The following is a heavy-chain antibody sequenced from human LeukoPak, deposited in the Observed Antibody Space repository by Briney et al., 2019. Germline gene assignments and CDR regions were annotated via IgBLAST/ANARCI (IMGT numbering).Heavy chain of an antibody. J-gene: IGHJ4*02. Sequence: SVKVSCTASGGTFSSYAISWVRQAPGQGLEWMGRIIPILGIANYAQKFQGRVTITADKSTSTAYMELSSLRSEDTAVYYCARDRRWLQSLFDYWGQGTLVTVSS. D-gene: IGHD5-24*01. CDR3: ARDRRWLQSLFDY. V-gene: IGHV1-69*04. CDR1: GGTFSSYA. CDR2: IIPILGIA.